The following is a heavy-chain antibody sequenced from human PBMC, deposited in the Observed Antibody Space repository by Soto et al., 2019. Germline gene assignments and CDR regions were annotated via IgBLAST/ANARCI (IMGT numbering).Heavy chain of an antibody. Sequence: QLQLQESGPGLVKPSETLSLTCTVSGGSISSSSYYWGWIRQPPGKGLEWIGSIYYSGSTYYNPSLKSRVPISEAPPKNQFSLKLSSVTAADTAVYYCARGGVTTVTNFDYWGQGTLVTVSS. CDR1: GGSISSSSYY. CDR2: IYYSGST. CDR3: ARGGVTTVTNFDY. J-gene: IGHJ4*02. D-gene: IGHD4-17*01. V-gene: IGHV4-39*01.